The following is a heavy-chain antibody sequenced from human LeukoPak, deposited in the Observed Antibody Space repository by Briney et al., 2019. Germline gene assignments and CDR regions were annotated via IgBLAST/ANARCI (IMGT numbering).Heavy chain of an antibody. CDR1: GGSTRGYS. Sequence: TSSETLSLTCAVSGGSTRGYSWNWIRQPAGKGLEWIGRVHSSGSTDYYPSLKSRVTMSVDKSKNQFFLKMSSVTAADTAVYYCAREGTYELDYWGQGTLVTVSS. V-gene: IGHV4-4*07. J-gene: IGHJ4*02. CDR2: VHSSGST. CDR3: AREGTYELDY. D-gene: IGHD5-12*01.